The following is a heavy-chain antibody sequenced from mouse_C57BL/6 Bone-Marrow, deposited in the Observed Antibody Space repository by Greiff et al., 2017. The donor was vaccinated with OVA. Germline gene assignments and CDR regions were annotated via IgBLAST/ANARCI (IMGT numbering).Heavy chain of an antibody. D-gene: IGHD1-1*02. CDR3: ATWVEAY. CDR2: IHPNSGST. V-gene: IGHV1-64*01. CDR1: GYTFTSYW. Sequence: QVQLQQPGAELVKPGASVKLSCKASGYTFTSYWMHWVKQRPGQGLEWIGMIHPNSGSTNYTEKFQSKATLTADKSSSTAYMQRSSLTSEDSAVYYCATWVEAYWGQGTLVTVSA. J-gene: IGHJ3*01.